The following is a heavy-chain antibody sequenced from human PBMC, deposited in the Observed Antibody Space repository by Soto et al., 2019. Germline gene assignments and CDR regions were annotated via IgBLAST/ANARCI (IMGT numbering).Heavy chain of an antibody. D-gene: IGHD2-2*01. V-gene: IGHV1-8*02. CDR2: MNPNSGET. Sequence: QEQLVQSAAEVKKPGASVKVSCMTSGYTFNDYEINWVRQATGQGLEWIGWMNPNSGETGYAQRFQGRVTLTTSSSLSTAYLELSSLTSDDTAVYYCARIAMPARPRCYNWFDPWGQGTLVTVSS. CDR3: ARIAMPARPRCYNWFDP. CDR1: GYTFNDYE. J-gene: IGHJ5*02.